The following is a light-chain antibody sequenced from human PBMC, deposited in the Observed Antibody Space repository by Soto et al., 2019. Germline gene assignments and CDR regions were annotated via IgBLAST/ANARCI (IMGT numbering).Light chain of an antibody. CDR2: ANN. CDR1: SSNIGAGYD. CDR3: QSYDSSRSPLYV. Sequence: QSVLTQPPSACGAPGQRVSISCTCSSSNIGAGYDVHWYQHLPGTAPKLLIYANNNRPSGVPDRFSGSKSGTSASLAITGLKAEDEADYYCQSYDSSRSPLYVFGTGTKVTVL. J-gene: IGLJ1*01. V-gene: IGLV1-40*01.